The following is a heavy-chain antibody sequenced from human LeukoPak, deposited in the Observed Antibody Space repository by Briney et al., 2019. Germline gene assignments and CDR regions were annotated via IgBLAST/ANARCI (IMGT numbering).Heavy chain of an antibody. V-gene: IGHV3-30*02. D-gene: IGHD3-10*01. CDR3: AKDGRQRKTYFYGSGSANAFDI. CDR2: IRYDGSNK. Sequence: GGSLRLSCAASGFTFSSYGMHWVRQAPGKGLEWVAFIRYDGSNKYYADSVKGRFTISRDNSKNTLHLQMNSLRAEDTAVYYCAKDGRQRKTYFYGSGSANAFDIWGQGTMVTVSS. J-gene: IGHJ3*02. CDR1: GFTFSSYG.